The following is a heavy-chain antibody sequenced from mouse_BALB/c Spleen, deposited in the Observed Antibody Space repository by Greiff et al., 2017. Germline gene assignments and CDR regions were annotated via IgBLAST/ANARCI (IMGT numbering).Heavy chain of an antibody. CDR3: AKKVRDAIDY. Sequence: QVQLQQSGPELVKPGASVRISCKASGYTFTSYYIHWVKPRPGQGLEWIGWIYHGNVNTKYNENFKGKATLTADNSSSTAYMQLSSLTSEDSEVYFCAKKVRDAIDYWGQGTSVTVSS. J-gene: IGHJ4*01. V-gene: IGHV1S56*01. CDR2: IYHGNVNT. D-gene: IGHD1-3*01. CDR1: GYTFTSYY.